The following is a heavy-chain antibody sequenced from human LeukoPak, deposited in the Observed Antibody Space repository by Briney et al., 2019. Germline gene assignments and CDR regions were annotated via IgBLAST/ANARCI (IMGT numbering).Heavy chain of an antibody. CDR1: GGSLSSYY. CDR2: TYYSGST. D-gene: IGHD6-19*01. J-gene: IGHJ4*02. Sequence: SETLSLTCTVSGGSLSSYYWSWIRQPPGKGLEWIGYTYYSGSTNYNPSLKSRVTISVDTSKNQFSLKLSSVTAADTAVYYCARQEYSSGWAPFDYWGQGTLVTVSS. CDR3: ARQEYSSGWAPFDY. V-gene: IGHV4-59*08.